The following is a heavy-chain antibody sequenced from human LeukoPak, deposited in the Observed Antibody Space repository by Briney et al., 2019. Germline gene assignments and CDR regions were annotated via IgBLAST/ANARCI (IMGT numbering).Heavy chain of an antibody. CDR3: ASSWLDYYGMDV. J-gene: IGHJ6*02. CDR2: INPNSGGT. V-gene: IGHV1-2*04. Sequence: ASVTVSCTASGYTFTSYYMHWVRQAPGQGLEWMGWINPNSGGTNYAQKFQGWVTMTRDTSISTAYMELSRLRSDDTAVYYCASSWLDYYGMDVWGQGTTVTVSS. CDR1: GYTFTSYY. D-gene: IGHD6-19*01.